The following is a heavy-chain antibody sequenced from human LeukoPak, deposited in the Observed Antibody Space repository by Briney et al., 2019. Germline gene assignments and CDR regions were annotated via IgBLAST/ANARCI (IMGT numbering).Heavy chain of an antibody. CDR2: IYHSGST. CDR3: ASTVVVTAIPYYYYYMDV. Sequence: KPSETLSLTCAVSGGSISSSNWWSWVRQPPGKGLEWIGEIYHSGSTNYNPSLKSRVTISVDKSKNQFSLKLSSVTAADTAVYYCASTVVVTAIPYYYYYMDVWGKGTTVTVSS. D-gene: IGHD2-21*02. V-gene: IGHV4-4*02. J-gene: IGHJ6*03. CDR1: GGSISSSNW.